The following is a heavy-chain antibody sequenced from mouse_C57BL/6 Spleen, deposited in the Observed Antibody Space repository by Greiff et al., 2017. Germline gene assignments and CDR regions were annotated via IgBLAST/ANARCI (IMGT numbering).Heavy chain of an antibody. D-gene: IGHD2-1*01. CDR1: GYTFTDYE. V-gene: IGHV1-15*01. CDR2: IDPETGGT. J-gene: IGHJ4*01. Sequence: VQLQQSGAELVRPGASVTLSCKASGYTFTDYEMHWVKQTPVHGLEWIGAIDPETGGTAYNQKFKGKAILTADKSSSTAYMELRSLTSEDSALYYCNRRGIYYGPPRAMDYWGQGTSVTVSS. CDR3: NRRGIYYGPPRAMDY.